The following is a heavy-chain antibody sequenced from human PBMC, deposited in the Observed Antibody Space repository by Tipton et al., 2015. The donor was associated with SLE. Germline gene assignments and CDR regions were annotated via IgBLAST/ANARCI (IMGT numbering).Heavy chain of an antibody. CDR1: GFTFNSYW. CDR2: INQDGSEK. J-gene: IGHJ4*02. Sequence: GSLRLSCAASGFTFNSYWMSWVRQAPGKGLEWVANINQDGSEKYYVDSVEGRFTISRDNVKNSLYLQMNSLRAEDTAVYYCAKDPGGDFFDYWGQGTLVTVSS. CDR3: AKDPGGDFFDY. V-gene: IGHV3-7*01. D-gene: IGHD1-26*01.